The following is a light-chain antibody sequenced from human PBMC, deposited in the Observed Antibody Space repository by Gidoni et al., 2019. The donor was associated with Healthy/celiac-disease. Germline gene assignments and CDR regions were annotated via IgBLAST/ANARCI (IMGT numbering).Light chain of an antibody. CDR1: SSNIGSNT. CDR2: SNN. V-gene: IGLV1-44*01. CDR3: AAWDDSLNGFYV. J-gene: IGLJ1*01. Sequence: QSVLTQPTSASGTPGQRVTISCSGSSSNIGSNTVNWYQQLPGTAPKLLIYSNNQRPSGVPDRFSGSKSGTSASLAISGLQSEDEAYYYCAAWDDSLNGFYVFGTGTKVTVL.